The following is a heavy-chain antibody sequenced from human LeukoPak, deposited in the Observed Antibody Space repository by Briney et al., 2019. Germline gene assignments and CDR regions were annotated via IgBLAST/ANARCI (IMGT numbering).Heavy chain of an antibody. Sequence: SETLSLTCTVSGYSISSGYYWGWIRQPPGKGLEWIGSIYHSGSTYYNPSLKSRVTISVDTSKNQFSLKLSSVTAADTAVYYCARTVPPYGYSYGYYFDYWGQGTLVTVSS. CDR3: ARTVPPYGYSYGYYFDY. D-gene: IGHD5-18*01. V-gene: IGHV4-38-2*02. CDR2: IYHSGST. CDR1: GYSISSGYY. J-gene: IGHJ4*02.